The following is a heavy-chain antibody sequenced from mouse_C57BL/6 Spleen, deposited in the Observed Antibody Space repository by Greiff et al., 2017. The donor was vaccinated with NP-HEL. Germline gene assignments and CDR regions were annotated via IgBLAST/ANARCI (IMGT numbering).Heavy chain of an antibody. CDR1: GFTFSSYA. CDR2: ISDGGSYT. D-gene: IGHD1-1*01. Sequence: EVQRVKSGGGLVKPGGSLKLSCAASGFTFSSYAMSWVRQTPEKRLEWVATISDGGSYTYYPDNVKGRFTISRDNAKNNLYLQMSHLKSEDTAMYYCAREANYYGSSSYDAMDYWGQGTSVTVSS. V-gene: IGHV5-4*01. J-gene: IGHJ4*01. CDR3: AREANYYGSSSYDAMDY.